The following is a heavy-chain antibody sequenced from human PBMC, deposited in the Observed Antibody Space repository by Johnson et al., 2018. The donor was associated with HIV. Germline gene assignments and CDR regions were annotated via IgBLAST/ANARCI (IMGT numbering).Heavy chain of an antibody. D-gene: IGHD7-27*01. CDR1: GYTFSSYA. Sequence: QMLLVESGGGVVQPGRSLRLSCAASGYTFSSYAMHWVRQAPGKGLEWVAVISKDGANNYHADSVKGRFTISRDNSKNTLYLQMNSLRAGDTAVYYCARGGVTGEDHAFDIWGQGTMVTVSS. J-gene: IGHJ3*02. CDR2: ISKDGANN. V-gene: IGHV3-30*04. CDR3: ARGGVTGEDHAFDI.